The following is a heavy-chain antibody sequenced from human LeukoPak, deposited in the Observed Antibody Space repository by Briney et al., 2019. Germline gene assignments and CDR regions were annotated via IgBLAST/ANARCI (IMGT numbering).Heavy chain of an antibody. J-gene: IGHJ4*02. CDR2: ISGSGGST. CDR3: AKDDSGSRDGYNPGWFFFFGYYFDY. V-gene: IGHV3-23*01. D-gene: IGHD5-24*01. Sequence: PGGSLRLSCAASGFTFSSYAMSWVRQAPGKGLEWVSAISGSGGSTYYADSVKGRFTISRDNSKNTLYLQMNSLRAEDTAVYYCAKDDSGSRDGYNPGWFFFFGYYFDYWGQGTLVTVSS. CDR1: GFTFSSYA.